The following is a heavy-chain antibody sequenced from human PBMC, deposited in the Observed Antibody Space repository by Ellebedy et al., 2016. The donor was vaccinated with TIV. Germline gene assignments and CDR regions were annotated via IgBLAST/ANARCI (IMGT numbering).Heavy chain of an antibody. CDR1: GGSFSGYY. Sequence: SETLSLXCAVYGGSFSGYYWSWIRQPPGKGLEWIGEINHSGSTNYNPSLKSRVTISVDTSKNQFSLKLSSVTAADTAVYYCARGGRQYDYVWGSYRSWFDPWGQGTLVTVSS. J-gene: IGHJ5*02. V-gene: IGHV4-34*01. CDR2: INHSGST. CDR3: ARGGRQYDYVWGSYRSWFDP. D-gene: IGHD3-16*02.